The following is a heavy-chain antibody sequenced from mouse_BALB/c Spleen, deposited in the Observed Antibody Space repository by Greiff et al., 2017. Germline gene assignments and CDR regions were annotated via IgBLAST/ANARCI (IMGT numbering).Heavy chain of an antibody. CDR3: ARGGYGNYFDY. J-gene: IGHJ2*01. CDR2: ISSGGST. D-gene: IGHD2-10*02. Sequence: DVMLVESGGGLVKPGGSLKLSCAASGFTFSSYAMSWVRQTPEKRLEWVASISSGGSTYYPDSVKGRFTISRDNARNILYLQMSSLRSEDTAMYYCARGGYGNYFDYWGQGTTLTVSS. CDR1: GFTFSSYA. V-gene: IGHV5-6-5*01.